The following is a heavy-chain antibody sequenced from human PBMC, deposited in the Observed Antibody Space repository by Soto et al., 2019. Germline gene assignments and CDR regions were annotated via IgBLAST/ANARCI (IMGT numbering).Heavy chain of an antibody. CDR2: ISWNSGSI. J-gene: IGHJ4*02. D-gene: IGHD6-19*01. CDR1: GFTFDDYA. Sequence: EVQLVESGGGLVQPGRSLRLSCTASGFTFDDYAMHWVRQAPGKGLEWVSGISWNSGSIGYADSVKGRFTISRDNAKNSLYLQMNSLRAEDTALYYCAKDKLWAGYSSGWYDYWGQGSLVTVSS. CDR3: AKDKLWAGYSSGWYDY. V-gene: IGHV3-9*01.